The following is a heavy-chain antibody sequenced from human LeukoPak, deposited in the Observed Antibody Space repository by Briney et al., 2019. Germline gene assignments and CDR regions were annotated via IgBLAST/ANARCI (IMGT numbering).Heavy chain of an antibody. V-gene: IGHV3-21*04. CDR2: ISSSSSYI. J-gene: IGHJ5*02. CDR1: GFTFSSYS. Sequence: KPGGSLRLSCAASGFTFSSYSMNWVRQAPGKGLEWVSSISSSSSYIYYADSVKGRFTISRDNSKNTLYLQMNSLRAEDTAVYYCAKDLGGSYPRFSWFDPWGQGTLVTVSS. D-gene: IGHD1-26*01. CDR3: AKDLGGSYPRFSWFDP.